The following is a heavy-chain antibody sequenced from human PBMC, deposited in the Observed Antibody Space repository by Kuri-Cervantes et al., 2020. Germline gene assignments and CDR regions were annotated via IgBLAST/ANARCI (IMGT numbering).Heavy chain of an antibody. Sequence: ASVKVSCKASGYTFTSYYMHWVRQAPGQGLEWMGWINPNSGGTNYAQKFQGRVTMTRDTSISTAYMELSRLRSDDTAVYYCARCRYCSSTSWKGWFDPWGQGTLVTVSS. CDR1: GYTFTSYY. J-gene: IGHJ5*02. CDR2: INPNSGGT. V-gene: IGHV1-2*02. CDR3: ARCRYCSSTSWKGWFDP. D-gene: IGHD2-2*01.